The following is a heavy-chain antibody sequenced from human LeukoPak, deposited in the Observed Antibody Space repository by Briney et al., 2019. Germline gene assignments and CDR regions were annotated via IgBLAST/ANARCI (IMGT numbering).Heavy chain of an antibody. D-gene: IGHD1-26*01. Sequence: HPGGSLRLSCAASGFTFSSHWMNWVRQAPGKGLECVANIKEDGSEKYYVDSVKGRFTISRDNAKNSLCLQMNSLRAEDTAIYYCVRSGGYWGQGTLVTVSS. CDR2: IKEDGSEK. V-gene: IGHV3-7*05. CDR1: GFTFSSHW. CDR3: VRSGGY. J-gene: IGHJ4*02.